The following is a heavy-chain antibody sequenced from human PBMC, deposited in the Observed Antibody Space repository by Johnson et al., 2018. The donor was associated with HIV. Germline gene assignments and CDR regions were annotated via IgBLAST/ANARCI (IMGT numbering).Heavy chain of an antibody. J-gene: IGHJ3*02. CDR1: GFTFTYFG. CDR3: ARVLRSGYSGRGAFDI. Sequence: QVQLVESGGGVVQPGRSLRLSCAASGFTFTYFGMHWVRQAPGKGLEWVAVISYDGSNKYYADSVTGRLTISRDNSKNTLYLQLGSLSAEDMAVYYCARVLRSGYSGRGAFDIWGQGTMVTVSS. D-gene: IGHD1-26*01. V-gene: IGHV3-30*19. CDR2: ISYDGSNK.